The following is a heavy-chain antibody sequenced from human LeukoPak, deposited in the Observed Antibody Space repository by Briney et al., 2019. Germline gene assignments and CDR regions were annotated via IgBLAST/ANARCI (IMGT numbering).Heavy chain of an antibody. CDR2: ISAYNGNT. V-gene: IGHV1-18*01. CDR1: GYTFTSYG. D-gene: IGHD6-6*01. J-gene: IGHJ4*02. CDR3: ASARLRNPFYSSSSFSLFDY. Sequence: GASVKVSCKASGYTFTSYGISWVRQAPGQGLEWMGWISAYNGNTNYAQKLQGRVTMTTDTSTSTAYMELRSLRSEDTAVYYCASARLRNPFYSSSSFSLFDYWGQGTLVTVSS.